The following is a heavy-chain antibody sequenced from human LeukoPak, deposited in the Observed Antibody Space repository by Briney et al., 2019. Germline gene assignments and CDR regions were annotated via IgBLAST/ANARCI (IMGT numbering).Heavy chain of an antibody. V-gene: IGHV1-2*02. Sequence: ASVKVSCKASGYTFTGYYMHWVRQAPGQGLEWMGWINPNSGGTNYAQEFQGRVTMTRDTSISTAYMEMSSLRSDDTAVYYCARDLNCGGDCYSDYWGQGTLVTVSS. J-gene: IGHJ4*02. CDR1: GYTFTGYY. D-gene: IGHD2-21*01. CDR2: INPNSGGT. CDR3: ARDLNCGGDCYSDY.